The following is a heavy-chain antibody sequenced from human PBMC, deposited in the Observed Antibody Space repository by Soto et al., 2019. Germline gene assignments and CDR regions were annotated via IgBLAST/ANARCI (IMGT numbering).Heavy chain of an antibody. CDR1: GFTFSRYG. Sequence: PGGSLRLSCAASGFTFSRYGMHWVRQAPGKGLEWVAIVWFDGSKSNYEDSVKGRFTISRDNSKNTQFLQMNSLRVEDTAMYYCARDRHYGSESDTPPPDHWGQGTLVTVSS. D-gene: IGHD3-10*01. J-gene: IGHJ4*02. V-gene: IGHV3-33*01. CDR3: ARDRHYGSESDTPPPDH. CDR2: VWFDGSKS.